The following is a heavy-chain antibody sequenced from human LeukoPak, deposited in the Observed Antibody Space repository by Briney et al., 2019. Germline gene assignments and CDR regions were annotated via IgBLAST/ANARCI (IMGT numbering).Heavy chain of an antibody. J-gene: IGHJ5*02. Sequence: PSETLSLTCTVSGGSISSYYWSWIRQPPGKGLEWFGYIYYSGSTNYNPSLKSRVTISVDTSKNQFSLKLSSVTAADTAVYYCARDGSNGYSSSWYVGFDPWGQGTLVTVSS. CDR1: GGSISSYY. CDR2: IYYSGST. D-gene: IGHD6-13*01. V-gene: IGHV4-59*01. CDR3: ARDGSNGYSSSWYVGFDP.